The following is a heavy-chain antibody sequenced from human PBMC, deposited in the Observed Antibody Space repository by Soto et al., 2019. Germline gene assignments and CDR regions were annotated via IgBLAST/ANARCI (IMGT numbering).Heavy chain of an antibody. CDR3: AKVFYYYDSSGYYYFDY. D-gene: IGHD3-22*01. CDR2: ISGSGSTI. CDR1: GFTFSSYA. V-gene: IGHV3-23*01. J-gene: IGHJ4*02. Sequence: GGSLRLSCAASGFTFSSYAVSWVRQAPGKGPEWISSISGSGSTIYYTDSVKGRFTISRDNSKNTLYLQMSSLRAEDTAVYYCAKVFYYYDSSGYYYFDYWGQGTLVTVSS.